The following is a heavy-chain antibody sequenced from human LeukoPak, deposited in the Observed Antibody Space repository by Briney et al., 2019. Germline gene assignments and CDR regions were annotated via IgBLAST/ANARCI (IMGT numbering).Heavy chain of an antibody. CDR2: ISYDGSNK. J-gene: IGHJ3*02. D-gene: IGHD2/OR15-2a*01. CDR1: GFTFSSYG. Sequence: GGSLRLSCAASGFTFSSYGMHWVRQAPGKGLEWVAAISYDGSNKYYADSVKGRFTISRDNSKNTLYLQMNSLRAEDTAVYYCAKGHQAFLDAFDIWGQGTMVTVSS. CDR3: AKGHQAFLDAFDI. V-gene: IGHV3-30*18.